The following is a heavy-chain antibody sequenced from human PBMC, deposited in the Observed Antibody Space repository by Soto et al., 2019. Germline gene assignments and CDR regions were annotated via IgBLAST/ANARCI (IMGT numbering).Heavy chain of an antibody. CDR3: AKDGGAYSGYDYAGDYFDY. D-gene: IGHD5-12*01. J-gene: IGHJ4*02. V-gene: IGHV3-23*01. CDR2: ISGSGGST. CDR1: GFTFSSYA. Sequence: EVQLLESGGGLVQPGGSLRLSCAASGFTFSSYAMSWVRQAPGKGLEWVSAISGSGGSTYYADSVKGRFTISRDNSKNTLYLQMNSLRAEDTAVYYCAKDGGAYSGYDYAGDYFDYWGQGTLVTVSS.